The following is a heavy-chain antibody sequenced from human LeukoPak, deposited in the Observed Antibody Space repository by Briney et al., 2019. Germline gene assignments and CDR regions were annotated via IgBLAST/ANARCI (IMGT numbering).Heavy chain of an antibody. D-gene: IGHD6-19*01. CDR1: GFTFSSYG. CDR3: AREMVAVAGTFDY. V-gene: IGHV3-33*01. J-gene: IGHJ4*02. CDR2: IWYDGSNK. Sequence: GGSLRLSCAASGFTFSSYGMHWVRQAPGKGLEWVAVIWYDGSNKYYADSVKGRFTISRDNSENTLYLQMNSLRAEDTAVYYCAREMVAVAGTFDYWGQGTLVTVSS.